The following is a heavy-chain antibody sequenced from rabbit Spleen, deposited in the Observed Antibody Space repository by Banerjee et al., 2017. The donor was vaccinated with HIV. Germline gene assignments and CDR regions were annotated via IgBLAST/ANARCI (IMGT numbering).Heavy chain of an antibody. CDR1: GFDFSSNA. V-gene: IGHV1S47*01. CDR3: ARGRYGGGGTYAFHP. J-gene: IGHJ2*01. CDR2: IYTGSGST. Sequence: QQQLEESGGGLVKPGASLTLTCTASGFDFSSNAMCWVRQAPGKGPEWIGCIYTGSGSTWYASWVNGRFTISRSTSLNTVDLKMTSLTAADTATYFCARGRYGGGGTYAFHPWGPGTLVTVS. D-gene: IGHD4-2*01.